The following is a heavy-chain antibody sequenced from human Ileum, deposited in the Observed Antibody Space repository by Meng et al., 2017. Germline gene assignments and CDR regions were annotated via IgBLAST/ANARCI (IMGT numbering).Heavy chain of an antibody. CDR2: IHAGSGDT. CDR3: GRGSASFYFGF. D-gene: IGHD3-3*02. Sequence: QVQFVQSGAEGRNLGASGRIYCKASGFTFSNYAIYWVRQAPGQSLGWLGWIHAGSGDTKFSQPFQGRLTFDSNTSADTVYMELRSLTSGDRDVYYCGRGSASFYFGFLGQGNLVTVSS. CDR1: GFTFSNYA. V-gene: IGHV1-3*01. J-gene: IGHJ4*01.